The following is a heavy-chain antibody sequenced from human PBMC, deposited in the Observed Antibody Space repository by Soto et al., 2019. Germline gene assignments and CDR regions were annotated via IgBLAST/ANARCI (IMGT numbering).Heavy chain of an antibody. CDR1: GCTFTNYW. CDR2: IRKSSSSK. J-gene: IGHJ6*03. V-gene: IGHV3-7*01. CDR3: ARDYSGYDKYYYYYYYMDV. Sequence: SGGSLRLPCAASGCTFTNYWMTWARQAPGKGLERVATIRKSSSSKYYVDSVRGRFTISRDNSKNTMYLQMNSLRAEDTAVYYCARDYSGYDKYYYYYYYMDVWGKGTTVTVSS. D-gene: IGHD5-12*01.